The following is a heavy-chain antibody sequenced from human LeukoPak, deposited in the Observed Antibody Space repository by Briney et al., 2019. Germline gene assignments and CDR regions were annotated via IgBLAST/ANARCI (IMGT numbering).Heavy chain of an antibody. CDR1: GYTLTELS. D-gene: IGHD1-1*01. CDR3: ATDKETQLALDY. J-gene: IGHJ4*02. CDR2: FDPGDGET. Sequence: ASVTVSCKFSGYTLTELSMHWVRQAPGKGLEWMGGFDPGDGETTYAQKFQGRVTMTEDTSTDIAYMELSSLRSEDTAVYYCATDKETQLALDYWGQGTLVTVSS. V-gene: IGHV1-24*01.